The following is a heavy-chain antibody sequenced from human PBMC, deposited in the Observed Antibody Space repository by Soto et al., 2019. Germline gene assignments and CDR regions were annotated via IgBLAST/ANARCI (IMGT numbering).Heavy chain of an antibody. CDR2: ISPNGQGI. CDR3: AKDGDRTYCSDGNCAFFDS. CDR1: GFTVTSNG. D-gene: IGHD2-15*01. J-gene: IGHJ4*02. Sequence: HPVGSLRLSCGVSGFTVTSNGVSWVRQAPGKGLEWVSAISPNGQGIWYADSVKGRFTISRDISRNTVYLQMKSLRVDDTATYYCAKDGDRTYCSDGNCAFFDSWGQGALVTVSS. V-gene: IGHV3-23*01.